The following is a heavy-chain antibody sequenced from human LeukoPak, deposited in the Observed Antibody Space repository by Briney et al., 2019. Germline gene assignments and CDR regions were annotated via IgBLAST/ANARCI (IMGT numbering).Heavy chain of an antibody. Sequence: VASVKVSCKASGYILTAYYMDWVRQVPGQGLEWMGWINPKNGDTNYAAKFQGRVIMTRDTSISTVYMELSRLTSDDTAVYYCARMPTEPLWGQGALVTVSS. D-gene: IGHD2-2*01. CDR1: GYILTAYY. CDR2: INPKNGDT. J-gene: IGHJ4*02. CDR3: ARMPTEPL. V-gene: IGHV1-2*02.